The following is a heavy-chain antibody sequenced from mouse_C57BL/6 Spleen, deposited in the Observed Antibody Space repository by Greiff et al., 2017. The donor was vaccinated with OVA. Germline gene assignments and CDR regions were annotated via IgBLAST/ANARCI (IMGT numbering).Heavy chain of an antibody. V-gene: IGHV1-69*01. Sequence: VQLQQPGAELVMPGASVKLSCKASGYTFTSYWMHWVKQRPGQGLEWIGEIDPSDSYTNYNQKFKGKSTLTVDKSFSTAYMQLSSLTSEDSAVYYCARGGTGFAYWGQGTLVTVSA. CDR3: ARGGTGFAY. CDR1: GYTFTSYW. D-gene: IGHD3-3*01. CDR2: IDPSDSYT. J-gene: IGHJ3*01.